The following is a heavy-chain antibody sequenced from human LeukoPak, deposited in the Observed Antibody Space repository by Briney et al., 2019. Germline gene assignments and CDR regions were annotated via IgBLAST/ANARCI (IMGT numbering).Heavy chain of an antibody. CDR3: ARDGGIVVVPAGPHYYYYGMDV. CDR1: GFTFSSYA. V-gene: IGHV3-30*04. J-gene: IGHJ6*02. CDR2: ISYDGSNK. Sequence: GGSLRLSCAASGFTFSSYAMHWVRQAPGKGLEWVAVISYDGSNKYYADSVKGRFTISRDNSKNTLYLQMNSLRAEDTAVYYCARDGGIVVVPAGPHYYYYGMDVWGQGTTVTVSS. D-gene: IGHD2-2*01.